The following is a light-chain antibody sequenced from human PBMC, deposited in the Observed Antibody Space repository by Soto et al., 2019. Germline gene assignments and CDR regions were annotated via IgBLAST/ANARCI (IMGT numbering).Light chain of an antibody. V-gene: IGLV1-40*01. J-gene: IGLJ1*01. Sequence: QPVLTQPPSVSGAPGQRVTISCTGSSSNIGAGYDVHWYQQLPGTAPKLLIFININRPSGVPDRFSGSKSGTSASLAITGLRAEDEADYYCQSYDSSLSGYVFGTGTKVTVL. CDR3: QSYDSSLSGYV. CDR1: SSNIGAGYD. CDR2: INI.